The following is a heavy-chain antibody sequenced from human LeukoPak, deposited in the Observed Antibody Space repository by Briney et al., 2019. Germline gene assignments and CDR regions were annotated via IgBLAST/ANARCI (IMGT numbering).Heavy chain of an antibody. J-gene: IGHJ4*02. CDR3: ARVNSIAAAGDFDY. CDR1: GGTFSSYA. V-gene: IGHV1-69*05. D-gene: IGHD6-13*01. CDR2: IIPIFGTA. Sequence: ASAKVSCKASGGTFSSYAISWVRQAPGQGLEWMGGIIPIFGTANYAQKFQGRVTITTDESTSTAYMELSSLRSEDTAVYYCARVNSIAAAGDFDYWGQGTLVTVSS.